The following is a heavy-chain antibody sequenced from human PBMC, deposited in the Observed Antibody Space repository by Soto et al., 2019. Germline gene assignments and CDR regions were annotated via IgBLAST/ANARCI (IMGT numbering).Heavy chain of an antibody. Sequence: QVQLQESGPGLVMPSQTLSLTSTVSGGSISSGGYYWSWIRQPPGKGLVWIGYIYYSGSTYSNLALISRVTTSVYTSKNQFSLTLSSVPAADPAVYYCTRLLRAYGMGTWGHWT. CDR3: TRLLRAYGMGT. CDR1: GGSISSGGYY. CDR2: IYYSGST. V-gene: IGHV4-31*03. J-gene: IGHJ6*02. D-gene: IGHD3-22*01.